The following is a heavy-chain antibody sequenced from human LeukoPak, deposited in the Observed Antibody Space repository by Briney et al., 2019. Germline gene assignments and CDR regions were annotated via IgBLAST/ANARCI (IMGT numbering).Heavy chain of an antibody. CDR2: MDYSESS. D-gene: IGHD2-15*01. J-gene: IGHJ1*01. Sequence: SETLSLTCTVSGGSISNYYWSWIRQPAGKGLEWIGSMDYSESSDYNPSLKSRLTISADTSKNQFSLKLSSVTAADTAVYYCARAENCSGGSCYPLDDPPEAEYFQHWGQGTLVTVSS. CDR1: GGSISNYY. V-gene: IGHV4-59*01. CDR3: ARAENCSGGSCYPLDDPPEAEYFQH.